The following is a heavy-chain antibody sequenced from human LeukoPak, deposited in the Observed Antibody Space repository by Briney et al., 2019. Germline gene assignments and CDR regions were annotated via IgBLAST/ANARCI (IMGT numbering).Heavy chain of an antibody. J-gene: IGHJ4*02. V-gene: IGHV3-7*04. CDR1: GFTFSSYW. Sequence: GGSLRLSCVASGFTFSSYWMTRVRQAPGKGLEWVATIKPDGSDEYYVDSMKGRSTISRDNAKNSVSLQMNSLRVEDTAVYYCARDLDYWGRGTLVTVSS. CDR3: ARDLDY. CDR2: IKPDGSDE.